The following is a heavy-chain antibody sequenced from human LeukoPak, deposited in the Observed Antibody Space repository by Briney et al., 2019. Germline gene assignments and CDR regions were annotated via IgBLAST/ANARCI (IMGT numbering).Heavy chain of an antibody. Sequence: PGGSLRLSCAASGFTFSSYGMRWVRQAPGKGLEWVAVIWYDGSNKYYADSVKGRFTISRDNSKNTLYLQMNSLRAEDTAVYYCATGYSSGWYKDYYYGMDVWGQGTTVTVSS. CDR2: IWYDGSNK. CDR3: ATGYSSGWYKDYYYGMDV. V-gene: IGHV3-30*02. CDR1: GFTFSSYG. D-gene: IGHD6-19*01. J-gene: IGHJ6*02.